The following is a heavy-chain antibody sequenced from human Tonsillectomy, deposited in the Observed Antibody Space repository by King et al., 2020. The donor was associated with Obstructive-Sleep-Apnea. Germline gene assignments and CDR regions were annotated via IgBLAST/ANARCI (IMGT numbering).Heavy chain of an antibody. V-gene: IGHV3-23*04. D-gene: IGHD3-16*01. J-gene: IGHJ4*02. CDR1: GLTLSSDA. CDR2: VNGDST. Sequence: DVQLVESGGGLVQPGGSLRLSCAASGLTLSSDAMTWVRQAPGKGLEWVSGVNGDSTFYADSVKGRFTISKDTSKNTLYLQMNSLRVEDTAIYYCAKEYYSAWGGPAYWGQGTLVTVSS. CDR3: AKEYYSAWGGPAY.